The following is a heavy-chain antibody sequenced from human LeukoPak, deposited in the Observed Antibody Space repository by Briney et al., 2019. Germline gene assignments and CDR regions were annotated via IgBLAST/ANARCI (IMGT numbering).Heavy chain of an antibody. CDR3: AYSSGYYYSFDY. CDR1: GFTFSSNY. D-gene: IGHD3-22*01. V-gene: IGHV3-53*01. CDR2: IYSGGST. Sequence: GGSLRLSCAASGFTFSSNYMSWVRQAPGKGLEWVSVIYSGGSTYYSAAVKGRFTLSRDNSKNKLYPQMNSLRAEDTAVYYCAYSSGYYYSFDYWGQGTLVTVSS. J-gene: IGHJ4*02.